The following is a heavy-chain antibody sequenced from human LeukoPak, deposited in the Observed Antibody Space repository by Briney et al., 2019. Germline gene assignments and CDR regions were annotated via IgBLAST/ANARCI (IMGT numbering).Heavy chain of an antibody. CDR3: ARRDIVVIVSASDY. D-gene: IGHD2-15*01. J-gene: IGHJ4*02. CDR1: GFTFSDYV. V-gene: IGHV3-23*01. Sequence: GGSLRLSCAASGFTFSDYVMIWVRQAPGKGLEWVSSITASGDSTYYADSVKGRFTMSRDNSKNTVYLQMNSLRVDGTAVYYCARRDIVVIVSASDYWGQGTLVTVSS. CDR2: ITASGDST.